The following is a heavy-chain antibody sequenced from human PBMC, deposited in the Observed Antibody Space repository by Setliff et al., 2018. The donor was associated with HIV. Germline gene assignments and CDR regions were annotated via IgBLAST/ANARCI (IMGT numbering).Heavy chain of an antibody. Sequence: ASVKVSCKISGYTLTELSIHWVRQAPGKGLEWMANFDPEDGETFYAQKFQGRPTMTEDTSTDTAYMELSSLRSDDTAMYYCATDPGYSSTWYSESFQHWGQGTVVTVSS. CDR1: GYTLTELS. CDR2: FDPEDGET. CDR3: ATDPGYSSTWYSESFQH. V-gene: IGHV1-24*01. D-gene: IGHD6-13*01. J-gene: IGHJ1*01.